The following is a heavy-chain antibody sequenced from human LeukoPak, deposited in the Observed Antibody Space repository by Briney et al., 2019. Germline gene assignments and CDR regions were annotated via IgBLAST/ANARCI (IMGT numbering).Heavy chain of an antibody. D-gene: IGHD3-3*01. V-gene: IGHV3-49*04. Sequence: GGSLRLSCAASGFTFSSYSMNWVRQAPGKGLEWVGFIRSKAYGGTTEYAASVKGRFTISRDDSKSIAYLQMNSLKTEDTAVYYCTRDGPENYDFWSGYYSFYYYYYGMDVWGQGTTVTVSS. CDR2: IRSKAYGGTT. J-gene: IGHJ6*02. CDR1: GFTFSSYS. CDR3: TRDGPENYDFWSGYYSFYYYYYGMDV.